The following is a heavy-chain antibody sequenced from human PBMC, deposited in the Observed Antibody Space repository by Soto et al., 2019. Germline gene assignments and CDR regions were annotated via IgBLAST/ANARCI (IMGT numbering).Heavy chain of an antibody. V-gene: IGHV4-59*02. Sequence: SETLSLTCFVSGGSVTSHHWRWIRQFPGQGLEWIAYTSYTGNTNYNPSLQSRVTISLDTSKNQLSLKLTSMTAADTAVYYCARPTSSGTYHYGMDVWGQWTTVT. CDR1: GGSVTSHH. CDR3: ARPTSSGTYHYGMDV. CDR2: TSYTGNT. J-gene: IGHJ6*02. D-gene: IGHD6-25*01.